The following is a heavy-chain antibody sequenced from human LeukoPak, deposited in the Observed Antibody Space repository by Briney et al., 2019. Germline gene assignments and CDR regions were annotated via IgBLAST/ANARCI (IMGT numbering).Heavy chain of an antibody. V-gene: IGHV4-61*02. CDR3: ARDAMITFGGVIGLGGFDI. CDR2: IYTSGST. J-gene: IGHJ3*02. CDR1: GGSINSDYYH. D-gene: IGHD3-16*02. Sequence: PSETLSLTCTVSGGSINSDYYHWSWIRQPAGKELEWIGRIYTSGSTNYNPSLKSRVTISVDTSKNQFSLKLSSVTAADTAVYYCARDAMITFGGVIGLGGFDIWGQGTMVTVSS.